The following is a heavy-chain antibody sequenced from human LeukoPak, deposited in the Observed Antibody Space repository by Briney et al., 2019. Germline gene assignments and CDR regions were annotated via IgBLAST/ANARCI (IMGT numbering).Heavy chain of an antibody. D-gene: IGHD3-10*01. Sequence: GGSLRLSCAASGFTSSSYSMNWVRQAPGKGLEWVSSISSSSSYIYYADSVKGRFTISRDNAKNSLYLQMNSLRAEDTAVYYCARGVRGVVAGVFDYWGQGTLVTVSS. V-gene: IGHV3-21*01. CDR3: ARGVRGVVAGVFDY. CDR2: ISSSSSYI. CDR1: GFTSSSYS. J-gene: IGHJ4*02.